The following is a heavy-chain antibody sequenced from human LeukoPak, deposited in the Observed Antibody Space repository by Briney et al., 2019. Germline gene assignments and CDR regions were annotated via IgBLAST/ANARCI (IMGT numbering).Heavy chain of an antibody. D-gene: IGHD1-26*01. CDR3: ARDPKQGGTYWNYFDY. J-gene: IGHJ4*02. CDR1: GLTFSSYW. V-gene: IGHV3-74*01. Sequence: GGSLRLSCAASGLTFSSYWMHWVRQAPGKGPVWVSRINSDGSSTYYADSVKGRFTISRDNAKNTLYLQTNSLRAEDTAVYYCARDPKQGGTYWNYFDYWGQGALVTVSP. CDR2: INSDGSST.